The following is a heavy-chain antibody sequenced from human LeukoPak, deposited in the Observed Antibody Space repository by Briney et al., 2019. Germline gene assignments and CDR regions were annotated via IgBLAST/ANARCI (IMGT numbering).Heavy chain of an antibody. D-gene: IGHD2-15*01. J-gene: IGHJ4*02. V-gene: IGHV3-30*02. Sequence: GGSLRLSCAASGFTFSSYGMHWVRQAPGKGLEWVAFIRYDGSNKYYADSVKGRFTISRDNAKNSLYLQMNSLRAEDTAVYYCARVRAVVAAIPSPYFDYWGQGTLVTVSS. CDR3: ARVRAVVAAIPSPYFDY. CDR2: IRYDGSNK. CDR1: GFTFSSYG.